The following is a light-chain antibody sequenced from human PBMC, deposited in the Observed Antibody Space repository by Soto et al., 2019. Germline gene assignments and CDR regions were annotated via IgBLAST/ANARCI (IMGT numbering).Light chain of an antibody. V-gene: IGLV2-14*03. CDR1: SSDIGGNNH. CDR3: SAYTNSRPHVM. J-gene: IGLJ3*02. Sequence: QSALTQPASVSGSPGQWVTISCTGASSDIGGNNHVSWYQHHAAKAPKLIIYNVSQRPSGVSTRFSGSKYGNTASLIIAGLQAEDEADYFCSAYTNSRPHVMFGGGTKLTVL. CDR2: NVS.